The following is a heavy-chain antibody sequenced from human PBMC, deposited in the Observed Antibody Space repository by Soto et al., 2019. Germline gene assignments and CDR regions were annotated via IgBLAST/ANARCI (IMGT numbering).Heavy chain of an antibody. V-gene: IGHV4-31*03. D-gene: IGHD2-21*01. Sequence: TAEALSLTCTVSGGSIISVGYYWGWVLQHPGKGLEWIGYIYYSVSTYYNPSLNSRVTISVDTSKNQFSLKLSSVTAADTAVYYCARDVAVDYYFDYWGQGTLVTVSS. CDR1: GGSIISVGYY. CDR2: IYYSVST. CDR3: ARDVAVDYYFDY. J-gene: IGHJ4*02.